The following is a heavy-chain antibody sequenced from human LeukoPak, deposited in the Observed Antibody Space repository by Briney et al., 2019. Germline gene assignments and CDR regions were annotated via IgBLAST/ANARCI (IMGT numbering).Heavy chain of an antibody. CDR3: AREGLVATLDY. J-gene: IGHJ4*02. Sequence: GGSLRLPCAASGFTFSSYWMSWVRQAPGKGLEWVANIKQDGSEKYYVDSVKGRFTISRDNAKNSLYLQMNSLRAEDTAVYYCAREGLVATLDYWGQGTLVTVSS. D-gene: IGHD2-21*02. CDR1: GFTFSSYW. CDR2: IKQDGSEK. V-gene: IGHV3-7*01.